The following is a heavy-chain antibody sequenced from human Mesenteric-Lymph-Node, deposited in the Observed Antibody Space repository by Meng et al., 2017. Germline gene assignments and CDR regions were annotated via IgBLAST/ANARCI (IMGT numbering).Heavy chain of an antibody. D-gene: IGHD5-12*01. CDR3: ARGVFDYSLDY. CDR1: GFTVSSNY. Sequence: GGSLRLSCAASGFTVSSNYMSWVRQAPGKGLEWVSYISSSGSTIYYADSVKGRFTISRDNAKNSLYLQMNSLRADDTAVYYCARGVFDYSLDYWGQGTLVTVSS. J-gene: IGHJ4*02. V-gene: IGHV3-11*04. CDR2: ISSSGSTI.